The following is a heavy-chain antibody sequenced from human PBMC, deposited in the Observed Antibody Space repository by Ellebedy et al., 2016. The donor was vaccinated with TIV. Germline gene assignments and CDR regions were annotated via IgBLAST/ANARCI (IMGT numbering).Heavy chain of an antibody. Sequence: AASVKVSCKASGYTFTSYGISWVRQAPGQGLEWMGWIRAYNGNTNYAQKLQGRVTMTTDTSTSTDYMELRSLRSDDTAVYYCARAAVESRSDYWGQGTLVTVSS. CDR2: IRAYNGNT. V-gene: IGHV1-18*01. J-gene: IGHJ4*02. D-gene: IGHD3-3*01. CDR3: ARAAVESRSDY. CDR1: GYTFTSYG.